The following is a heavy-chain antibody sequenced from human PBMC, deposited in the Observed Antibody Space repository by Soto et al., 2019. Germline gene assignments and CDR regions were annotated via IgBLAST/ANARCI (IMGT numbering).Heavy chain of an antibody. CDR3: ARVACSSTSCPGDY. D-gene: IGHD2-2*01. CDR1: GFTFSSYG. CDR2: IWYDGSNK. V-gene: IGHV3-33*01. Sequence: GSLRLSCAASGFTFSSYGMHWVRQAPGKGLEWVAVIWYDGSNKYYADSVKGRFTISRDNSKNTLYLQMNSLRAEDTAVYYCARVACSSTSCPGDYWGQGTLVTVSS. J-gene: IGHJ4*02.